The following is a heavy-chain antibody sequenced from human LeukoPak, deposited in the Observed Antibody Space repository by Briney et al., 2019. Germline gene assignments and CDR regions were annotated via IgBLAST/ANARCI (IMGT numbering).Heavy chain of an antibody. D-gene: IGHD4-17*01. CDR1: GFTFSSNY. J-gene: IGHJ4*02. CDR2: IYSGGNT. V-gene: IGHV3-66*01. CDR3: ARAFYGDYYFDY. Sequence: GGSLRLSCAASGFTFSSNYMSWVRQAPGKGLEWVSVIYSGGNTYYADSVKGRFTISRDNSKNTLYLQMNSLRAEDTAVYYCARAFYGDYYFDYWGQGTLVTVSS.